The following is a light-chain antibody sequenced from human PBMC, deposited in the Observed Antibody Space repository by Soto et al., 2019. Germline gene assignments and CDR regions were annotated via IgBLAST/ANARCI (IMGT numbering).Light chain of an antibody. CDR2: EVS. CDR3: SSYTSSSTL. CDR1: ASNIGAGYH. J-gene: IGLJ1*01. Sequence: QSVLTQPPSVSGAPGQRVTISCTGSASNIGAGYHVHWYQQLPGTAPKLLMIYEVSDRPSGISSRFSGSKSGNTASLTISGLQTEDEADYYCSSYTSSSTLFGTGTKVTVL. V-gene: IGLV1-40*01.